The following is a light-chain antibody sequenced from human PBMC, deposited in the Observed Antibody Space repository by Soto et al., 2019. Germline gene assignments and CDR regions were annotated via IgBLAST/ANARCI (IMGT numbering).Light chain of an antibody. CDR3: SSYTTISTLEV. CDR2: EVS. Sequence: QSALTQPASVSGSPGQSITISCTGTSSDVGGYNYVSWYQQHPGKAPKLMISEVSNRPSGVSNRFSGSKSGNTASLTISGLQAEDEADYYCSSYTTISTLEVFGGGTKLTVL. CDR1: SSDVGGYNY. V-gene: IGLV2-14*01. J-gene: IGLJ3*02.